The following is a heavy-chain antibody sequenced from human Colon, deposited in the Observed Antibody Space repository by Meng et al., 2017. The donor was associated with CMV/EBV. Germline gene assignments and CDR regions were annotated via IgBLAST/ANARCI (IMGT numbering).Heavy chain of an antibody. CDR3: ARLVVGDNDYFDY. CDR2: ISGTGVST. CDR1: GLTFTSYA. D-gene: IGHD2-15*01. Sequence: GGSLRLSCEASGLTFTSYAMTWVRQAPVRGLEWVSAISGTGVSTYYAESVRGRFTITRDNARKSVYLQMDSLRAEDTAVYYCARLVVGDNDYFDYWGQGTLVTVSS. V-gene: IGHV3-23*01. J-gene: IGHJ4*02.